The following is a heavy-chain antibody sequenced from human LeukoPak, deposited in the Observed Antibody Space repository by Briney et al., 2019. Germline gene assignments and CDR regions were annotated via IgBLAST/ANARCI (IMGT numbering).Heavy chain of an antibody. CDR2: IYPGDSDI. Sequence: GEPLKISSKGSGYRLTNYWIAWVRPMPGKGLEWMGIIYPGDSDIRSSPSFQGQVTISADKSINTAYLQWSSLKASDTAMYYCARQGIVVAGTRGFDYWGQETPVT. CDR1: GYRLTNYW. V-gene: IGHV5-51*01. D-gene: IGHD6-13*01. CDR3: ARQGIVVAGTRGFDY. J-gene: IGHJ4*02.